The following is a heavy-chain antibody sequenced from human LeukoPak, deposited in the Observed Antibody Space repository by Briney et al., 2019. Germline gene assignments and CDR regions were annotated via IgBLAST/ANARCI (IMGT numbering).Heavy chain of an antibody. D-gene: IGHD6-19*01. CDR1: GFTFSGFA. J-gene: IGHJ4*02. CDR3: VRNLAVAGTCFDS. Sequence: GGSLRLSCAGSGFTFSGFAMHWVRQAPGTGLEWVANIKQDGSDRNYVTSVRGRFTISRDNAESSLYLQMNSLRAEDTAVYYCVRNLAVAGTCFDSWGQGTLVTVSS. V-gene: IGHV3-7*03. CDR2: IKQDGSDR.